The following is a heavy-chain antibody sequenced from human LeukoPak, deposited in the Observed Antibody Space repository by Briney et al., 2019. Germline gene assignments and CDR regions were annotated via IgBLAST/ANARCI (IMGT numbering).Heavy chain of an antibody. CDR1: GYTFTGYY. J-gene: IGHJ4*02. CDR2: INPNSGGT. V-gene: IGHV1-2*02. CDR3: ARGVEMATMDLGY. D-gene: IGHD5-24*01. Sequence: ASVKVSCKASGYTFTGYYMHWVRQAPGQGLEWMGWINPNSGGTNYAQKFQGRVTMTRDMSTSTVYMELSSLRSEDTAVYYCARGVEMATMDLGYWGQGTLVTVSS.